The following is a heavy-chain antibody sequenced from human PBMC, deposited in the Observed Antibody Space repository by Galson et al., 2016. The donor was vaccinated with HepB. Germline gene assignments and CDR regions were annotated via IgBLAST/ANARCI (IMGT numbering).Heavy chain of an antibody. CDR2: IGGNGSPT. D-gene: IGHD3-10*01. CDR1: GFTFYNYA. J-gene: IGHJ4*02. CDR3: ARGGGHGFFDY. Sequence: SLRLSCAASGFTFYNYAMDWVRQAPGGGLVWVAAIGGNGSPTYYADSVRGRFSISRDNSKNALYLQLNSLRAEDTALYYCARGGGHGFFDYWGQGTQVTVSS. V-gene: IGHV3-23*01.